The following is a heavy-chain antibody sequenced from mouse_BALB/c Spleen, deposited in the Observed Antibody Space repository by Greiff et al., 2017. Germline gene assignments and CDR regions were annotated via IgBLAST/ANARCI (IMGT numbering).Heavy chain of an antibody. CDR3: AIRGTEYYYAMDY. D-gene: IGHD3-3*01. V-gene: IGHV5-9-4*01. CDR2: ISSGGSYT. CDR1: GFTFSSYA. Sequence: EVQLVESGGGLVKPGGSLKLSCAASGFTFSSYAMSWVRQSPGKRLEWVADISSGGSYTYYPDTVTGRFTISRDNAKNTLYLEMSSLRSEDTAMYYCAIRGTEYYYAMDYWGQGTSVTVSS. J-gene: IGHJ4*01.